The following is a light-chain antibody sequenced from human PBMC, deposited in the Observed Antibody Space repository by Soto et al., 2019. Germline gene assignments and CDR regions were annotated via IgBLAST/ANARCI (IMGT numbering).Light chain of an antibody. Sequence: ALQITQSPSSLSASVDARVTISGRESQGIGNALGWYQQKPGKPPKVLIYGASNLHSGVPPRFSGSGSGTDFTLAISSLQPEDSATYYCLQDINYPWTFGQGTKVDIK. V-gene: IGKV1-6*01. J-gene: IGKJ1*01. CDR2: GAS. CDR1: QGIGNA. CDR3: LQDINYPWT.